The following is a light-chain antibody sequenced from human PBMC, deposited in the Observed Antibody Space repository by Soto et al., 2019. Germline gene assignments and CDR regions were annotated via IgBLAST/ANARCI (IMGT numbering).Light chain of an antibody. V-gene: IGKV3-20*01. CDR2: GAS. Sequence: VLTQAPGTRSLSPGERATLSCRASQSVSNNYLAWYQQKPGQAPRLLIYGASNRATGIPDRFSGSGSGTDFTLTISRLEPEDFAVYYCQQYGSSGTFGQGTKVDIK. CDR3: QQYGSSGT. CDR1: QSVSNNY. J-gene: IGKJ1*01.